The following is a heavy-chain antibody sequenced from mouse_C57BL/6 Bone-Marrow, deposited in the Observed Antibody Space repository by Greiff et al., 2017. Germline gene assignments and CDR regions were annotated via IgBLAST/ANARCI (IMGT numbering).Heavy chain of an antibody. CDR3: TRSIYYYGSSYIY. D-gene: IGHD1-1*01. V-gene: IGHV1-15*01. CDR1: GYTFTDYE. J-gene: IGHJ2*01. CDR2: IDPETGGT. Sequence: VKVVESGAELVRPGASVTLSCKASGYTFTDYEMHWVKQTPVHGLEWIGAIDPETGGTAYNQKFKGKAILTADKSSSTAYMELRSLTSEDSAVYYCTRSIYYYGSSYIYWGQGTTLTVSS.